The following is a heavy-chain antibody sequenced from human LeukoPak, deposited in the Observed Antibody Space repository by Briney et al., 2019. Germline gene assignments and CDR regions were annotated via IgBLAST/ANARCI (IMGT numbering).Heavy chain of an antibody. J-gene: IGHJ6*03. V-gene: IGHV6-1*01. D-gene: IGHD6-19*01. CDR1: GDSVSSNSAA. CDR2: TYYRSKWYN. Sequence: SQTLSLTCAISGDSVSSNSAAWNWIRQSPSRGLEWLGRTYYRSKWYNDYAVSVKSRITINPDTSKNQFSLQLNSVTPEDTAVYYCARDQGYSSGWFEDYYYYYMDVWGKGNTVTVSS. CDR3: ARDQGYSSGWFEDYYYYYMDV.